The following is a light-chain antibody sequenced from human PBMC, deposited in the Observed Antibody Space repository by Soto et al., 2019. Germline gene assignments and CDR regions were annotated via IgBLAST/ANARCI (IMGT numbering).Light chain of an antibody. Sequence: EIVLTQSPGTLSLSPGERATLSCRASQSVSRSYLAWYQQKPGQAPRHLIFGASNRATGIPDRFTGSGSGTDFTLTISRLEPEDFAVYYCHQYGISPLTFGGGTKVEVK. CDR1: QSVSRSY. CDR2: GAS. CDR3: HQYGISPLT. J-gene: IGKJ4*01. V-gene: IGKV3-20*01.